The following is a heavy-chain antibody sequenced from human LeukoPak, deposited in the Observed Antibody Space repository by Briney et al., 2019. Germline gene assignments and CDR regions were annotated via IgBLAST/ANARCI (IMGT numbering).Heavy chain of an antibody. CDR3: ARARRAGYDFWSGYLFVFDY. J-gene: IGHJ4*02. CDR2: INHSGST. Sequence: SETLSLTCAVYGGSFSGYYWSWIRQPSGKGLEWIGEINHSGSTNYNPSLKSRVTISVDTSKNQFSLKLSSVTAADTAVYYCARARRAGYDFWSGYLFVFDYWGQGTLVTVSS. V-gene: IGHV4-34*01. D-gene: IGHD3-3*01. CDR1: GGSFSGYY.